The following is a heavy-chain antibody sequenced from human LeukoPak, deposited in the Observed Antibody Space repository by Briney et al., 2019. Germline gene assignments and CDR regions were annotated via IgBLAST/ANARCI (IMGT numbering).Heavy chain of an antibody. V-gene: IGHV3-23*01. Sequence: PGGSLRLSCAASGLIFHNYALVWIRRAPGKGPEWVSAILGGGGTFYADAVKGRFTISRDNSKNTSYLQMNSLRAEDTATYYCGQDPNGNYIGAFDFWGRGTMVTVSS. D-gene: IGHD4-17*01. CDR2: ILGGGGT. CDR3: GQDPNGNYIGAFDF. J-gene: IGHJ3*01. CDR1: GLIFHNYA.